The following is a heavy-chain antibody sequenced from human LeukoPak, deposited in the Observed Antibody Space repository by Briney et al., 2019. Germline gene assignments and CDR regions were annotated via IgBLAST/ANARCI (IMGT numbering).Heavy chain of an antibody. D-gene: IGHD5-12*01. Sequence: GASVKVSCKASGGTFSSYAISWVRQAPGQGLEWMGRIIPILGIANYAQKFQGRVTVTADKSTSTAYMELSSLRSEDTAVYYCASPPLVGYDPYYFDYWGQGTLVTVSS. CDR3: ASPPLVGYDPYYFDY. CDR1: GGTFSSYA. V-gene: IGHV1-69*04. CDR2: IIPILGIA. J-gene: IGHJ4*02.